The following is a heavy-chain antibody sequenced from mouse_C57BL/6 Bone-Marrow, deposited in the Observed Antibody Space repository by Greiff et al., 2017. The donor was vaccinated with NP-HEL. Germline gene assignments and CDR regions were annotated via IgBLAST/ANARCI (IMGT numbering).Heavy chain of an antibody. CDR3: ARLHLRAWFAY. D-gene: IGHD3-2*02. Sequence: EVQLVESGGGLVQPGGSLKLSCAASGFTFSDYGMAWVRQAPRKGPEWVAFISNLAYSIYYADTVTGRFTISRENAKNTLYLEMSSLRSEDTAMYYCARLHLRAWFAYWGQGTLVTVSA. J-gene: IGHJ3*01. V-gene: IGHV5-15*01. CDR2: ISNLAYSI. CDR1: GFTFSDYG.